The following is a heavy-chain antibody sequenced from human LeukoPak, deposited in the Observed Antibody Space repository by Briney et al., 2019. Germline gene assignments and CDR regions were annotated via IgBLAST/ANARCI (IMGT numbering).Heavy chain of an antibody. CDR3: ASNVDSGFDV. J-gene: IGHJ3*01. CDR2: IKSKPNVEPT. D-gene: IGHD5-12*01. Sequence: GGSLRLSCAASGFTFSDAWMSWVRQAPGKGLEWVGRIKSKPNVEPTDYGAPVRGRFTISRDDSKNTLYLQMNGLKTEDTAMYYCASNVDSGFDVWGQGKMVTVSS. V-gene: IGHV3-15*01. CDR1: GFTFSDAW.